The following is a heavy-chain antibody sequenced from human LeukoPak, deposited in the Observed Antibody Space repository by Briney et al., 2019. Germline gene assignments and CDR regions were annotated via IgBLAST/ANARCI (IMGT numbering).Heavy chain of an antibody. D-gene: IGHD3-3*01. CDR1: GGSISSGSYY. CDR3: VRSDDFWSGYYGY. Sequence: SQTLSLTCTVSGGSISSGSYYWSWIRQPAGKGLEWIGRIYTSGSTNYNPSLKSRVTISVDTSKNQFSLKLSSVTAADTAVYYCVRSDDFWSGYYGYWGQGTLVTVSS. CDR2: IYTSGST. J-gene: IGHJ4*02. V-gene: IGHV4-61*02.